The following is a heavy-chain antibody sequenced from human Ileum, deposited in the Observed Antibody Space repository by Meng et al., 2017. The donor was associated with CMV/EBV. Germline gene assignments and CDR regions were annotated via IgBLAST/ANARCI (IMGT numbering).Heavy chain of an antibody. Sequence: QRQLQESGPGLVKPSETLSLTCTVSGGSISSYYWSWIRQPPGKGLEWIGYIYYSGSTNYNPSLKSRVTISVDTSKNQFSLKLSSVTAADTAVYYCARSLTSYDSSGYYFDYWGQGTLVTVSS. CDR1: GGSISSYY. CDR2: IYYSGST. CDR3: ARSLTSYDSSGYYFDY. V-gene: IGHV4-59*01. J-gene: IGHJ4*02. D-gene: IGHD3-22*01.